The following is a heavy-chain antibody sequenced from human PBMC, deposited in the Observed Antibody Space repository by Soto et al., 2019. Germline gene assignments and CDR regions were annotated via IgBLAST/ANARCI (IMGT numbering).Heavy chain of an antibody. D-gene: IGHD6-13*01. CDR2: INAGNGNT. Sequence: ASVKVSCKASGYTFTSYAMHWVRQAPGQRLEWMGWINAGNGNTKYSQKFQGRVTITRDTSASTAYMELSSLRSEDTAVYYCAITERAAAGKSGAFDIWGQGTMVTVSS. J-gene: IGHJ3*02. CDR3: AITERAAAGKSGAFDI. CDR1: GYTFTSYA. V-gene: IGHV1-3*01.